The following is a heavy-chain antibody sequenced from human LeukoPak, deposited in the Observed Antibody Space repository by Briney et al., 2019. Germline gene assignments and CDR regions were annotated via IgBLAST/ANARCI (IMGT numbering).Heavy chain of an antibody. V-gene: IGHV4-39*07. CDR1: GGSISSSSYY. Sequence: PSETLSLTCTVSGGSISSSSYYWGWIRQPPGKGLEWIGSIYYSGSTYCSPSLKSRVTISVDTSKNQFSLKLSSVTAADTAVYYCAREYRSSWYLNWFDPWGQGTLVTVSS. D-gene: IGHD6-13*01. CDR3: AREYRSSWYLNWFDP. CDR2: IYYSGST. J-gene: IGHJ5*02.